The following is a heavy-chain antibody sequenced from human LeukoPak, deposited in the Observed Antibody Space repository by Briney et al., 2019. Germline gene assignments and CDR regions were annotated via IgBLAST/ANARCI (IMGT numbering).Heavy chain of an antibody. CDR1: GGSFSGYY. V-gene: IGHV4-34*01. J-gene: IGHJ6*04. Sequence: PSETLSLTCAVYGGSFSGYYWSLIRQPPGKGLEWIGEINHSGSTNYNPSLKSRVTISVDTSKNQFSLKLSSVTAADTAVYYCASCEQDVWGKGKTVTVSS. CDR3: ASCEQDV. D-gene: IGHD1/OR15-1a*01. CDR2: INHSGST.